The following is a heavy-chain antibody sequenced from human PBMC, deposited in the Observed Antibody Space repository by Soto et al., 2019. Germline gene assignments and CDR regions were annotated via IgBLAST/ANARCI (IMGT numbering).Heavy chain of an antibody. CDR2: IIPIVETP. D-gene: IGHD3-22*01. CDR3: ARLSRPNYYDTSGFFRDNWFDP. V-gene: IGHV1-69*01. CDR1: GGTFNSYD. Sequence: QVQLVQSGAEVKKPGSSMKVSCKASGGTFNSYDINWVRQAPGQGLEWMGGIIPIVETPKYAQKFQGRVTITADESTNTVYMELSSLRSKDTAMYYCARLSRPNYYDTSGFFRDNWFDPWGQGTLVTVSS. J-gene: IGHJ5*02.